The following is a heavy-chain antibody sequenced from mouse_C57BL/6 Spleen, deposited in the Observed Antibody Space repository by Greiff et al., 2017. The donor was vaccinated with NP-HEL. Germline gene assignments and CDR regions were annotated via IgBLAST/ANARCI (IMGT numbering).Heavy chain of an antibody. Sequence: VQLQQPGAELVKPGASVKLSCKASGYTFTSYWMHWVKQRPGQGLEWIGMIHPNSGSTNYNEKFKSKATLTVDKSSSTAYMQLSSLTSEDSAVYYCASYYSNYVGVYYYAMDYWGQVTSVTVSS. J-gene: IGHJ4*01. CDR2: IHPNSGST. V-gene: IGHV1-64*01. D-gene: IGHD2-5*01. CDR3: ASYYSNYVGVYYYAMDY. CDR1: GYTFTSYW.